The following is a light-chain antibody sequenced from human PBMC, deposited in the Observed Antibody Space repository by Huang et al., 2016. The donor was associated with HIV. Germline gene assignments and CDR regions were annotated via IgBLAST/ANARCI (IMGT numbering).Light chain of an antibody. J-gene: IGKJ4*01. CDR2: DTS. CDR1: KSVSSY. CDR3: QQRSIWPPAFT. V-gene: IGKV3-11*01. Sequence: ELVLTQSPATLSLSPGERATLSCRASKSVSSYLAWYQQKPGQAPRLLIYDTSNRASGIPARFSGSGSGTDFTLTISSLEPEDFAVYYCQQRSIWPPAFTFGGGTKVEIK.